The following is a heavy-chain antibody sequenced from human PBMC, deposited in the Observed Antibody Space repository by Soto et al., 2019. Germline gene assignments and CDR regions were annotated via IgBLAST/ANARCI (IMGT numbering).Heavy chain of an antibody. J-gene: IGHJ4*02. Sequence: QVQLVQSGAEVKKPGSSVKVSCKASGGTFTKYTISWVRQAPGQGLEWMGGIIPIFGATNYVQKFRGRVTSTADGSTRPASMGRGGLPPTDRPLYFCARDGDGNARASGGQGTLSPSPQ. CDR2: IIPIFGAT. V-gene: IGHV1-69*01. CDR1: GGTFTKYT. D-gene: IGHD7-27*01. CDR3: ARDGDGNARAS.